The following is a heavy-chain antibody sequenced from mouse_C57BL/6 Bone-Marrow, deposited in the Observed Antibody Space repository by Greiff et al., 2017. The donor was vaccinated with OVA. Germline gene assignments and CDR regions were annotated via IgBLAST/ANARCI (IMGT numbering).Heavy chain of an antibody. CDR2: INPNNGGT. Sequence: VQLKESGPELVKPGASVKIPCKASGYTFTDYNMDWVKQSHGKSLEWIGDINPNNGGTIYNQKFKGKATLTVDKSSSTAYMELRSLTSEDTAVYYCARAFTTVYYFDYWGQGTTLTVSS. CDR3: ARAFTTVYYFDY. V-gene: IGHV1-18*01. J-gene: IGHJ2*01. CDR1: GYTFTDYN. D-gene: IGHD1-1*01.